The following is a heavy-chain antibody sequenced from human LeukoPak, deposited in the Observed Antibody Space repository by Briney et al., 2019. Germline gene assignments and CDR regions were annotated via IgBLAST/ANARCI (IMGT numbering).Heavy chain of an antibody. CDR3: ARRLLSGDSSAFDY. V-gene: IGHV4-38-2*01. Sequence: SETLSLTCAVSGYSISSGYYWSWIRQPPGKGLEWIGYIYYSGSTNYNPSLKSRVTISVDTSKNQFSLKLSSVTAADTAVYYCARRLLSGDSSAFDYWGQGTLVTVSS. D-gene: IGHD3-22*01. CDR1: GYSISSGYY. J-gene: IGHJ4*02. CDR2: IYYSGST.